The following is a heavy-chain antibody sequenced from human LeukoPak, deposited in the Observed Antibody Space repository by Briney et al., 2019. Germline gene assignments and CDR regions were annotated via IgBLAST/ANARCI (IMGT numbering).Heavy chain of an antibody. Sequence: ASVKVSCKTSDYTFTTYGISWVRQAPGHGLEWMGGISAHNAKTNYAQKVQGRVTMTTDTSTCTAYMELRSLRSDDTAVYYCARDQYYDSRGLSGYWGQGTLVIVSS. CDR2: ISAHNAKT. CDR1: DYTFTTYG. V-gene: IGHV1-18*01. D-gene: IGHD3-22*01. J-gene: IGHJ4*02. CDR3: ARDQYYDSRGLSGY.